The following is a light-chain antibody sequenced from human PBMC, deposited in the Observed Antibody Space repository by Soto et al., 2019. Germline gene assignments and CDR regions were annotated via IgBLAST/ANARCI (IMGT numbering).Light chain of an antibody. J-gene: IGKJ1*01. V-gene: IGKV1-5*03. CDR1: RSITTW. Sequence: DIQMTQSPSTLSASEGDIVTITFRASRSITTWLAWYQQKPGRAPKLLVYKASTLATGVPSRFSGSGSGTEFTLTISSLQPDDFATYYCQQYNSYWTFGQGTKVDIK. CDR3: QQYNSYWT. CDR2: KAS.